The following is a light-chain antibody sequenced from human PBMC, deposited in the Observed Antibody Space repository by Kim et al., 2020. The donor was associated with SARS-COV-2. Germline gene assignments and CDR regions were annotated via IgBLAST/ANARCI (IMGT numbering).Light chain of an antibody. CDR1: QSIGSY. V-gene: IGKV1-39*01. J-gene: IGKJ1*01. CDR3: QQSYSTPRT. Sequence: ASVGDRVTITCRASQSIGSYLNCYQQTPGKAPKLLIYAASSLQSGVPSRFSGSGSGTDFTLTISSLQPEDFATYYCQQSYSTPRTFGQGTKVDIK. CDR2: AAS.